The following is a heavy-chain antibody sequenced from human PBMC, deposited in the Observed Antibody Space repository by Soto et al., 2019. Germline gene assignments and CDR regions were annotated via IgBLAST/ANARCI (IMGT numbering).Heavy chain of an antibody. J-gene: IGHJ4*02. V-gene: IGHV3-48*03. CDR2: ISASSSMI. Sequence: PGGSLRLSCEASGFTFSSSEMIWVRQAPGRGLEWISYISASSSMIYYADSVKGRFTISRDNGKNSLYLQMNSLRAEDTAVYYCANDFWSEYRWGQGTLVTV. CDR3: ANDFWSEYR. D-gene: IGHD3-3*01. CDR1: GFTFSSSE.